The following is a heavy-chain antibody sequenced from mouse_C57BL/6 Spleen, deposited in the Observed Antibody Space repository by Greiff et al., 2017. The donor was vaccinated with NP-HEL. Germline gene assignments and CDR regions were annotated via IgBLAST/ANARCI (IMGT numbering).Heavy chain of an antibody. CDR2: ISDGGSYT. Sequence: EVKLMESGGGLVKPGGSLKLSCAASGFTFSSYAMSWVRQTPEKRLEWVATISDGGSYTYYPDNVKGRFTISRDNAKNNLYLQMSHLKSEDTAMYYCARVEGFAYWGQGTLVTVSA. CDR1: GFTFSSYA. CDR3: ARVEGFAY. V-gene: IGHV5-4*03. J-gene: IGHJ3*01.